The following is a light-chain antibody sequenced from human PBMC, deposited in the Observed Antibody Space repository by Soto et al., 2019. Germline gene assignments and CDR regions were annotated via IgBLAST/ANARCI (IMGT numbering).Light chain of an antibody. CDR3: QQYNSYSWT. CDR1: QSISSW. V-gene: IGKV1-5*01. CDR2: DAS. Sequence: DIQMTQSPSTLSASVGDXVTITCRASQSISSWLAWYQQKPGKAPKLLIYDASSLESGVPSRFSGSGSGTEFTLTISSLQPDDFATYYCQQYNSYSWTFGQGTKVEIK. J-gene: IGKJ1*01.